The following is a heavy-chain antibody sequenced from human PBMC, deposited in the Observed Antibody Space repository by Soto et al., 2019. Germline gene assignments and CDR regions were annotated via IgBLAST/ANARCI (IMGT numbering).Heavy chain of an antibody. V-gene: IGHV3-23*01. J-gene: IGHJ4*02. CDR2: INKNGGST. CDR1: GFTFSTYA. CDR3: AKRPFYAFVN. Sequence: EVQLLESGGGLVQPGGSLRLSCAAYGFTFSTYAMSWVRQAPGKGLEWVSSINKNGGSTFYAASVTGWFTISRDNSKVTLFLHMNSLRAEDTAVYYCAKRPFYAFVNWGQGTLVTVSS. D-gene: IGHD3-10*01.